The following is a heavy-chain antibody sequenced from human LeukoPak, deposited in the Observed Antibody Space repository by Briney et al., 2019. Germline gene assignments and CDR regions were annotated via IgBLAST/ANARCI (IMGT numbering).Heavy chain of an antibody. CDR1: GYSISSGYY. CDR3: ARHSGDLRFLEWLLDY. V-gene: IGHV4-38-2*01. D-gene: IGHD3-3*01. CDR2: IYHSGST. J-gene: IGHJ4*02. Sequence: KPSETLSLTCAASGYSISSGYYWGWIRQPPGKRLEWFGSIYHSGSTYYNPSLKSRVTISVDTSKNQFSLKLSSVTAADTAVYYCARHSGDLRFLEWLLDYWGQGTLVTVSS.